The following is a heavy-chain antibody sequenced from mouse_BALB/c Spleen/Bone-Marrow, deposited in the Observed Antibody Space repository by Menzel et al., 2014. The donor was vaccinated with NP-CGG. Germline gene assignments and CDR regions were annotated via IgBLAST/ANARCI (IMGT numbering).Heavy chain of an antibody. CDR1: GFPFTTYW. V-gene: IGHV1-7*01. CDR2: IDPSTGHT. J-gene: IGHJ3*01. Sequence: QVQLQQSGAELAKPGASVKMSCKASGFPFTTYWMHWFKQRPGQGLEWIGYIDPSTGHTEYNQNFKDKATLTADKSSSTAYMQLSSLTSEDSAVYYCARPYRYDKECAYWGQGTLVTVSA. D-gene: IGHD2-14*01. CDR3: ARPYRYDKECAY.